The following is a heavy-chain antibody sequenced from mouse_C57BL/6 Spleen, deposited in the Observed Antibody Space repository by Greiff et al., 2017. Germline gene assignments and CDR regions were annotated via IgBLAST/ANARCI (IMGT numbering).Heavy chain of an antibody. J-gene: IGHJ3*01. Sequence: EVKLVESGGGLVKPGGSLKLSCAASGFTFSDYGMPWVRQAPEKGLEWVAYISSGSSTIYYADTVKGRFTISRDKAKNTLFLQMTSLSSEDTAMYYWARQNSQYYGSSFPAYWGPGTLVTVSA. V-gene: IGHV5-17*01. CDR1: GFTFSDYG. CDR2: ISSGSSTI. D-gene: IGHD1-1*01. CDR3: ARQNSQYYGSSFPAY.